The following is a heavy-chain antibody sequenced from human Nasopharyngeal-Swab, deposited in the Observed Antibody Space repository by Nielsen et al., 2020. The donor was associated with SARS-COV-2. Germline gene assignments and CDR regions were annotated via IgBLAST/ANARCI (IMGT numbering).Heavy chain of an antibody. CDR3: ASERTNRGYCSGGSCYGIFDY. D-gene: IGHD2-15*01. Sequence: GESLKISCAASGFTFSSYAMHWVRQAPGKGLEWVAVISYDGSNKYHADSVKGRFTISRDNSKNTLYLQMNSLRAEDTAVYYCASERTNRGYCSGGSCYGIFDYWGQGTLVTVSS. CDR1: GFTFSSYA. J-gene: IGHJ4*02. V-gene: IGHV3-30*04. CDR2: ISYDGSNK.